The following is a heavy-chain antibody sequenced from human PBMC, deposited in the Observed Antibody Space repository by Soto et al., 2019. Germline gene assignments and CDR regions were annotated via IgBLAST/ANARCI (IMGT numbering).Heavy chain of an antibody. CDR1: GFTFSTYW. CDR2: INYDGSST. V-gene: IGHV3-74*01. CDR3: TRGPRHTSVGTGAY. J-gene: IGHJ4*02. D-gene: IGHD3-10*01. Sequence: GGSLRLSCAASGFTFSTYWMHWVRQAPGKGLVWVSRINYDGSSTDYADSVKGRFTISRDNAKNTLYLQMNTLTAEDTAVYYCTRGPRHTSVGTGAYWGQGTLVTVSS.